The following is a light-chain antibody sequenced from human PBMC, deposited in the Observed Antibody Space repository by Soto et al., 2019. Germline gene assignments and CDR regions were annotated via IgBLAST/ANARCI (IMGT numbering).Light chain of an antibody. Sequence: EIVLAQSPATLSLSPGERATLSCRASQSVSSYLAWYQQKPGQAPRLLIYDASNRATGIPARFSGSGSGTDFTLNISSLEPEDFALYYCQQYNNWPPTCTFGQGTKVDIK. J-gene: IGKJ1*01. V-gene: IGKV3-11*01. CDR1: QSVSSY. CDR2: DAS. CDR3: QQYNNWPPTCT.